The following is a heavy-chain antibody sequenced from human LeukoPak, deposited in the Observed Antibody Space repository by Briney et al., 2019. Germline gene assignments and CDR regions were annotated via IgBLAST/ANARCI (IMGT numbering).Heavy chain of an antibody. CDR2: INHSGST. J-gene: IGHJ4*02. Sequence: SETLSLTCAVYGGSFSGYYWSWIRQPPGKGLEWIGEINHSGSTNYNPSLKSRVTISVDTSKNQFSLKLSSVTAADTAVYYCARGLGYCTNGVYSLVPFDYWGQGTLVTVSS. CDR3: ARGLGYCTNGVYSLVPFDY. V-gene: IGHV4-34*01. D-gene: IGHD2-8*01. CDR1: GGSFSGYY.